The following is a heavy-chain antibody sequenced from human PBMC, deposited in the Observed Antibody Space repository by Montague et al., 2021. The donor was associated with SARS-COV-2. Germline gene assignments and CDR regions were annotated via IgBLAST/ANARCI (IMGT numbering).Heavy chain of an antibody. Sequence: PALVKPTQTLTLTCTFSGFSLNTSSEGVGWVRQPPGKALEWLALIYWDDDKRYSPSLKSSSTISKDTTKNEVVLTVANMDPVDTATYYCARYGDYGSWFDPWGQGTLVTVSS. V-gene: IGHV2-5*02. D-gene: IGHD4-17*01. CDR1: GFSLNTSSEG. CDR2: IYWDDDK. CDR3: ARYGDYGSWFDP. J-gene: IGHJ5*02.